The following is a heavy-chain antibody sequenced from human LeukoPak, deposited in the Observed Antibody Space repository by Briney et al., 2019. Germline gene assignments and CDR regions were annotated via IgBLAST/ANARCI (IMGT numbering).Heavy chain of an antibody. D-gene: IGHD4-17*01. CDR3: ANDYGDYPLGFI. V-gene: IGHV3-23*01. CDR2: ISGSGGST. CDR1: GFTFSSYA. Sequence: PGGSLRPSCAASGFTFSSYAMSWVRQAPGKGLEWVSAISGSGGSTYYADSVKGRFTISRDNSKNTLYLQMNSLRAEDTAVYYCANDYGDYPLGFIWGQGTLVTVSP. J-gene: IGHJ4*02.